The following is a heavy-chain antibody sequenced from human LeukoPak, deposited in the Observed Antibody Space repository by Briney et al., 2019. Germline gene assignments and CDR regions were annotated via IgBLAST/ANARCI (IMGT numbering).Heavy chain of an antibody. CDR3: ARAAGTTIWHNWFDP. CDR1: GYTFTGYY. CDR2: INPNSGGT. Sequence: ASVKVSCKASGYTFTGYYMHWVRQAPGQGLEWMGWINPNSGGTNYAQKFQGRVTMTRDTSISTAYMELSRLRSDDTAVYYCARAAGTTIWHNWFDPWGQETLVTVSS. V-gene: IGHV1-2*02. D-gene: IGHD1-7*01. J-gene: IGHJ5*02.